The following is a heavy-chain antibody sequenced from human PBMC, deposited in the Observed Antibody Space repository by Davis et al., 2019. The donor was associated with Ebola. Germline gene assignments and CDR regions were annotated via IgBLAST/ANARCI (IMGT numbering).Heavy chain of an antibody. D-gene: IGHD1-26*01. V-gene: IGHV3-21*01. CDR2: ISSSSSYI. Sequence: GGSLRLSCAASGFTFSSYSMNWVRQAPGKGLEWVSSISSSSSYIYYADSVKGRFTISRDNAKNSLYLQMNSLRAEDTAVYYCAREEIVGATPPGYWGQGTLVTVSS. CDR3: AREEIVGATPPGY. CDR1: GFTFSSYS. J-gene: IGHJ4*02.